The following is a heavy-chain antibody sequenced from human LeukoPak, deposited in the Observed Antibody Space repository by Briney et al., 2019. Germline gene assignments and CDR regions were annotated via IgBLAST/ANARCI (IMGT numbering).Heavy chain of an antibody. D-gene: IGHD6-6*01. J-gene: IGHJ4*02. CDR1: GGSISSSSYY. V-gene: IGHV4-39*01. Sequence: SETLSLTCTVSGGSISSSSYYWAWIRQPPGKGLEWIGSIYYSGSTYYNPSLKSRVTISVDTTKNQFSLKLSSVTTADTAVHYCARYSSSAPFDYWGQGTLVTVSS. CDR2: IYYSGST. CDR3: ARYSSSAPFDY.